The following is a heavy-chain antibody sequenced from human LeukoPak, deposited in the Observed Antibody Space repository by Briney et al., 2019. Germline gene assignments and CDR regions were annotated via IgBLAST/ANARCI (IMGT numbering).Heavy chain of an antibody. J-gene: IGHJ3*02. Sequence: PGGSLRLSCAASGFTIGSNFMNWVRQSPGKGLEWVSVLYSAGSAYYTDSVTGRFTISRDDSKNMLYLRMNSLRVEDTALYYCVRGDTGAFDIWGQGTMVTVSS. D-gene: IGHD2-8*02. CDR2: LYSAGSA. CDR3: VRGDTGAFDI. CDR1: GFTIGSNF. V-gene: IGHV3-53*01.